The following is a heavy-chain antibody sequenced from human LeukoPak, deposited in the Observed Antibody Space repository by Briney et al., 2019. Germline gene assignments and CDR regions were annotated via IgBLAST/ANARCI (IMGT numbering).Heavy chain of an antibody. CDR3: AREGGEWELLRTFDY. J-gene: IGHJ4*02. V-gene: IGHV3-48*04. CDR1: GFTFSTYS. CDR2: ISSSGSTI. Sequence: GGSLRLSCAASGFTFSTYSMNWVRQAPGKGLEWVSYISSSGSTIYYADSVKGRFTISRDNAKNSLYLQMNSLRAEDTAVYYCAREGGEWELLRTFDYWGQGTLVTVSS. D-gene: IGHD1-26*01.